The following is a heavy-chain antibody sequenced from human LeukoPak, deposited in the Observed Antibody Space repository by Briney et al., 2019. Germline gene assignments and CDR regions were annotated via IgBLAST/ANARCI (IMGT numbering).Heavy chain of an antibody. J-gene: IGHJ3*01. D-gene: IGHD1-1*01. V-gene: IGHV4-59*01. CDR1: GGSISSYY. CDR2: IYYSGST. CDR3: ARAHKLNAFDL. Sequence: RPSGTLSLTCTVSGGSISSYYWSWIRQPPGKGLEWIGYIYYSGSTNYNPSLKSRVTISVDTSKNQFSLKLSSVTAADTAVYYCARAHKLNAFDLWGQGTMVTVSS.